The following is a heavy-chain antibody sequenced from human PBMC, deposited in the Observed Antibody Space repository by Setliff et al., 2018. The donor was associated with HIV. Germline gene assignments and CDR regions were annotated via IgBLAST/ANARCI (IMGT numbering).Heavy chain of an antibody. CDR3: ARGLSIFGVATPGFYSFMDV. CDR2: IYTTGTT. J-gene: IGHJ6*03. CDR1: GDSISSGSYY. Sequence: SETLSLTCTVSGDSISSGSYYWSWIRQPAGKGLEWIGRIYTTGTTDYNPSLKTRVSMSIDTSKNQFSLNLTSVTAADTAVYYCARGLSIFGVATPGFYSFMDVWGKGTTVTVSS. V-gene: IGHV4-61*02. D-gene: IGHD3-3*01.